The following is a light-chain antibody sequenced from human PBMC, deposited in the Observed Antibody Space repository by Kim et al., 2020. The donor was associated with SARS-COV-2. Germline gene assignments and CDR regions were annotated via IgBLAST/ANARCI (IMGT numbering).Light chain of an antibody. Sequence: QSVLTQPPSVSAAPGQKVTISCSGSSSNIGNNYVSWYQQLPGTAPKLLIYDNNKRPSGIPDRFSGSKSGTSATLGITGLQTGDEADYYCGTWDSSLRGLVFGGGTKVTVL. V-gene: IGLV1-51*01. CDR2: DNN. J-gene: IGLJ3*02. CDR3: GTWDSSLRGLV. CDR1: SSNIGNNY.